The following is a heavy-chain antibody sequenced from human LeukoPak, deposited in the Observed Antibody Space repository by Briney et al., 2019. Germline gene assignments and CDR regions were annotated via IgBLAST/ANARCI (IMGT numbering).Heavy chain of an antibody. CDR3: AANYGGHSFDY. Sequence: GGSLRLSCAASGFTFSNYDMHWVRQSPGKGLEWVAFIRYGGSARTYADSVKGRFTIFRDNSHNIFYLQMNSLRAEDTAVYYCAANYGGHSFDYWGQGTLVTAS. V-gene: IGHV3-30*02. D-gene: IGHD4-23*01. J-gene: IGHJ4*02. CDR2: IRYGGSAR. CDR1: GFTFSNYD.